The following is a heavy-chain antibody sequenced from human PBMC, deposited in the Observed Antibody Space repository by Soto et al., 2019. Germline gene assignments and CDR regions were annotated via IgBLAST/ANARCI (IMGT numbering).Heavy chain of an antibody. V-gene: IGHV3-43*01. D-gene: IGHD6-13*01. J-gene: IGHJ6*02. CDR1: GFTFDGYT. Sequence: PGGSLRLSCAASGFTFDGYTMHWVRQAPGKGLEWVSLISWDGGSTYYADSVKGRFTISRDNSKNSLYLQMNSLRTEHTALYYCAKASSWSPRSYYGMDVWGQGTTVTVSS. CDR2: ISWDGGST. CDR3: AKASSWSPRSYYGMDV.